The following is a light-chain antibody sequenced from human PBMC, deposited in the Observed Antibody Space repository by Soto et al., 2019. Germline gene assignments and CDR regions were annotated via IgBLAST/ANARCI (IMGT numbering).Light chain of an antibody. CDR1: QSISSW. Sequence: DIQMTQSPSTLSASVGDRVTITCRASQSISSWLAWYQQKPGKAPKLLIYKASSLQSGVPSRFSGSGSGTKFTLTISSLQPDDFATYYCQQYNSYSTFGQGTKVKIK. CDR3: QQYNSYST. J-gene: IGKJ1*01. CDR2: KAS. V-gene: IGKV1-5*03.